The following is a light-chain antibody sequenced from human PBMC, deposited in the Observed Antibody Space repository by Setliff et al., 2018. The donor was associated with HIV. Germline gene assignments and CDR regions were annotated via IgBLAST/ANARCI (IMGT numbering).Light chain of an antibody. CDR2: DVS. Sequence: ALAQPASVSGSPGQSITISCTGTSSDVGGYNYVSWYQQHPGEAPKLMIYDVSIRPSGVSNRFSGSKSGNTASLTISGLQAEDEANYYCSSYATSSIPYVFGTGTKVTVL. J-gene: IGLJ1*01. CDR1: SSDVGGYNY. V-gene: IGLV2-14*03. CDR3: SSYATSSIPYV.